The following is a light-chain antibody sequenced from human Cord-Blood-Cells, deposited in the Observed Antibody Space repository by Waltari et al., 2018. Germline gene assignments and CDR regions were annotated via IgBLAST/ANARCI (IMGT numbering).Light chain of an antibody. CDR3: SSYISSSTVV. CDR1: SSDVGGYNY. J-gene: IGLJ2*01. V-gene: IGLV2-14*01. CDR2: DVS. Sequence: QSALTQPASVSGSPGQSITISCTGTSSDVGGYNYVSWYQQHPGKAPKLMIYDVSKRPSGVSNRFSGSKSGNTASLTISGLQAEDEADYYCSSYISSSTVVFGGGTKLTVL.